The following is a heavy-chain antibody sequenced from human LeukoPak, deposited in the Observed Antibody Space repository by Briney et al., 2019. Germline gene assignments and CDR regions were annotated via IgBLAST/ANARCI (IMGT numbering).Heavy chain of an antibody. Sequence: GGSLRLSCAASGFSFSNYGMNWVRQAPGKGLEWVANIKQDGSEKYYVDSVKGRFTISRDNAKNSLYLQMNSLRAEDTAVYYCARGGPRRGTTSFDYWGQGTLVTVSS. J-gene: IGHJ4*02. D-gene: IGHD4-17*01. CDR1: GFSFSNYG. CDR3: ARGGPRRGTTSFDY. V-gene: IGHV3-7*01. CDR2: IKQDGSEK.